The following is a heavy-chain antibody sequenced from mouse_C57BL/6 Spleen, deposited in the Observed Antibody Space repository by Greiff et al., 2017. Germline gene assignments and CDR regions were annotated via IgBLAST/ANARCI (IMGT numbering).Heavy chain of an antibody. CDR3: ARWRGIMDY. CDR2: IYPGDGDT. J-gene: IGHJ4*01. V-gene: IGHV1-82*01. CDR1: GYAFSSSW. Sequence: VQLQQSGPVLVKPGASVKISCKASGYAFSSSWMNWVKQRPGKGLEWIGRIYPGDGDTNYNGKFKGKAKLTADKSSSTAYMQLSSLTSEDSAVYFCARWRGIMDYWGQGTSVTVSS.